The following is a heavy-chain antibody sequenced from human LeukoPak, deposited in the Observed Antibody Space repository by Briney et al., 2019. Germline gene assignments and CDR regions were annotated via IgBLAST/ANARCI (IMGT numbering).Heavy chain of an antibody. Sequence: GALVKVSCKASGYTFTGHYMHWVRQAPGQGLEWMGWINSNSGGTNYAQKFQGWVTMTRDTSISTAYMELSRLRSDDTAVYYCARGGEYSSSWYWFDPWGQGTLVTVSS. V-gene: IGHV1-2*04. CDR1: GYTFTGHY. CDR3: ARGGEYSSSWYWFDP. D-gene: IGHD6-13*01. J-gene: IGHJ5*02. CDR2: INSNSGGT.